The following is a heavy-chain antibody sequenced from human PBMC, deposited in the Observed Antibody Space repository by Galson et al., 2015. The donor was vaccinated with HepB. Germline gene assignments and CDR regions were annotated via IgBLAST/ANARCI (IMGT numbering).Heavy chain of an antibody. CDR3: ARDLAAGTRG. CDR1: GGTFSSYA. Sequence: ASGGTFSSYAISWVRQAPGQGLEWMGGIIPIFGIANYAQKFQGRVTIAADESTSTAYMELSSLRSEDTAVYYCARDLAAGTRGWGQRTLVTVSS. J-gene: IGHJ4*02. D-gene: IGHD6-13*01. V-gene: IGHV1-69*01. CDR2: IIPIFGIA.